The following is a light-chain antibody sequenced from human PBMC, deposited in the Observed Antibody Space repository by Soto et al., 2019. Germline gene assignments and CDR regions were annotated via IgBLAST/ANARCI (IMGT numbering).Light chain of an antibody. CDR1: QNINSW. J-gene: IGKJ1*01. V-gene: IGKV1-5*03. CDR3: QQYNSYSSGT. Sequence: DIQMTHSPSTLSASVGDRVTITCRASQNINSWLAWYQQKPGKAPKLLIYKASSLESGVPSRFSGSGSGTEFTLTINSLQPDDFAIYYCQQYNSYSSGTFGQGTKVDIK. CDR2: KAS.